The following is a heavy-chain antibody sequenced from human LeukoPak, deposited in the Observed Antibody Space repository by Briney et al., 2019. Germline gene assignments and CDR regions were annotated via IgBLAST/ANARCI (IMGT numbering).Heavy chain of an antibody. J-gene: IGHJ4*02. CDR1: GFTFSSSG. CDR3: ARDRYDSSGYYGY. CDR2: ISSSSSYI. Sequence: GGSLRLSCAASGFTFSSSGMNWVRQAPGKGLEWVSSISSSSSYIYYADSVKGRFTIFRDNAKNSLYLQMNSLRAEDTAVYYCARDRYDSSGYYGYWGQGTLVTVSS. V-gene: IGHV3-21*01. D-gene: IGHD3-22*01.